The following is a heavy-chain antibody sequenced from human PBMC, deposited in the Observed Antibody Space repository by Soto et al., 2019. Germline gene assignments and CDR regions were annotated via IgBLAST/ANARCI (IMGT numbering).Heavy chain of an antibody. Sequence: SETLSLTCAVSVGSFTSNNWWTCVRQPPGQGLEWIGEIYRTGSTNYNPSLKSRVTISLDKSENQFSLKVTSLSAANTAVYYCASRDPGTSVDYWGQGTLVTVSS. D-gene: IGHD1-7*01. CDR1: VGSFTSNNW. V-gene: IGHV4-4*02. CDR2: IYRTGST. J-gene: IGHJ4*02. CDR3: ASRDPGTSVDY.